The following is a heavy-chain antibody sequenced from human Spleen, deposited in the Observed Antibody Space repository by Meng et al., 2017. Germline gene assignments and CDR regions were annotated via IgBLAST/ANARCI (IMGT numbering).Heavy chain of an antibody. J-gene: IGHJ4*02. CDR1: EFTFSSYA. CDR3: ARGNIVGGVGPYYFDF. CDR2: ISYHGRNI. V-gene: IGHV3-30*01. D-gene: IGHD1-26*01. Sequence: GESLKISCAASEFTFSSYAMSWVRQAPGKGLEWVAVISYHGRNIYYADSVKGRFTISRDNSKNTLYLQMNSLRAEDTAVYYCARGNIVGGVGPYYFDFWGRGTLVTVSS.